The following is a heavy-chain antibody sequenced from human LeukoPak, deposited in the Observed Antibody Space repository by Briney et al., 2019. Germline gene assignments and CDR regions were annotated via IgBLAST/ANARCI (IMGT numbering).Heavy chain of an antibody. J-gene: IGHJ5*02. Sequence: SETLSLTCTVSGDSISSYYWSWIRQPPGKGLEWIGYIYYSGSTNYNPSLKSRVTMSVDTSKNQFSLKLSSVTAADTAVYYCARDRTGDNWFDPWGRGTLVTVSS. D-gene: IGHD3/OR15-3a*01. V-gene: IGHV4-59*01. CDR3: ARDRTGDNWFDP. CDR2: IYYSGST. CDR1: GDSISSYY.